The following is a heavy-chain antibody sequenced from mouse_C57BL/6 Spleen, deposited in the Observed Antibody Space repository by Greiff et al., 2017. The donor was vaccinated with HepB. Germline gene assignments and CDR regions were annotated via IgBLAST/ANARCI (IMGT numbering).Heavy chain of an antibody. Sequence: VHVKQSGPELVKPGASVKISCKASGYSFTDYNMNWVKQSNGKSLEWIGVINPNYGTTSYNQKFKGKATLTVDQSSSTAYMQLNSLTSEDSAVYYCARCPIYHGYYAMDYWGQGTSVTVSS. V-gene: IGHV1-39*01. J-gene: IGHJ4*01. CDR1: GYSFTDYN. CDR2: INPNYGTT. CDR3: ARCPIYHGYYAMDY. D-gene: IGHD2-1*01.